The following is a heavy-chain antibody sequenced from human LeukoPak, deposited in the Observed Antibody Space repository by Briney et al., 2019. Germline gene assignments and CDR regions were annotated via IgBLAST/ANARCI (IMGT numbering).Heavy chain of an antibody. CDR2: ISSSGSSV. CDR1: GFTFSDYY. V-gene: IGHV3-11*01. CDR3: ARGQLWKDD. D-gene: IGHD5-18*01. Sequence: KPGGSLRLSCAASGFTFSDYYMSWIRQAPGKGLEWISYISSSGSSVNYADSVKGRFTISRDNAKNSLYLQMNSLRADDAAVYYCARGQLWKDDWGQGTLVTVSS. J-gene: IGHJ4*02.